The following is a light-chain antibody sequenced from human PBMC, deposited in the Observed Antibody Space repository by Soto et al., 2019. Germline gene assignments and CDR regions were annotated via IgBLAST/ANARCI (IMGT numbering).Light chain of an antibody. J-gene: IGLJ3*02. CDR1: SGHSTYS. Sequence: QSVLTQSPSASASLGASVKLTCTLSSGHSTYSIAWHQQQPEKGPRYLMKLNSDGSYNKGDGIPDRFSGSSSGAERYLTISSLQSEDEADYYCQTWNTGIRVFGGGTKLTVL. CDR3: QTWNTGIRV. V-gene: IGLV4-69*01. CDR2: LNSDGSY.